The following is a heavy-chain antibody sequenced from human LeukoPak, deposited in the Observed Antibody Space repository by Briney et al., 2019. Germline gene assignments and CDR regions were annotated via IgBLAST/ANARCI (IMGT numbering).Heavy chain of an antibody. Sequence: GGSLRLSCAASGFTFSSYAMSWVRQAPGKGLEWVSAISGSGGSTYYADSVKGRFTISRDNSKNTLYLQMNGLKTEDTAVYYCTRSSGITGTTGAFDIWGQGTMVTVSS. J-gene: IGHJ3*02. D-gene: IGHD1-20*01. CDR2: ISGSGGST. CDR1: GFTFSSYA. V-gene: IGHV3-23*01. CDR3: TRSSGITGTTGAFDI.